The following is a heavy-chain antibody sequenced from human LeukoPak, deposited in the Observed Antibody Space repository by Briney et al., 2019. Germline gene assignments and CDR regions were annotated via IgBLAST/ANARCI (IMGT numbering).Heavy chain of an antibody. V-gene: IGHV4-34*01. CDR2: IYYSGST. CDR1: GGSFSGYY. CDR3: ARVSAYCSGGSYYDYYYGMDV. D-gene: IGHD2-15*01. J-gene: IGHJ6*04. Sequence: SETLSLTCAVYGGSFSGYYWSWIRQPPGKGLEWIGSIYYSGSTYYNPSLKSRVTISVDTSKNQFSLKLRSVTAADTAVYYCARVSAYCSGGSYYDYYYGMDVWVYGTAVTVSS.